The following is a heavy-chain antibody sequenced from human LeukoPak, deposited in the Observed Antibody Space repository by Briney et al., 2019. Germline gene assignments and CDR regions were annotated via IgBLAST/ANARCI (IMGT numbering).Heavy chain of an antibody. CDR3: ARALGGSYGMDV. CDR1: GFTFSYSA. Sequence: PGGSLRLSCAASGFTFSYSAMSWVRQAPGKGLEWVSAIDGSGDNTYYADSVKGRFTISRDNAKNSLYLQMNSLRAEDTAVYYCARALGGSYGMDVWGQGTTVTVSS. D-gene: IGHD3-3*02. J-gene: IGHJ6*02. V-gene: IGHV3-21*01. CDR2: IDGSGDNT.